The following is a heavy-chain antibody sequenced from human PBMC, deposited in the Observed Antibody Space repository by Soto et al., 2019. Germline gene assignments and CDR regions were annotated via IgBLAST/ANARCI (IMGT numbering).Heavy chain of an antibody. CDR2: IYWDGDQ. Sequence: QITLKESGPTLVKSTQTLTLTCTFSGFSLTTSGAGVGWIRQPPGKALEWLALIYWDGDQRYSPSLKSRLTITKDTAKKQVDVTLTNVDPVDTVTYYCVRSFYDSSGYYYYYFDYWGQGILVIVSS. CDR3: VRSFYDSSGYYYYYFDY. J-gene: IGHJ4*02. V-gene: IGHV2-5*02. D-gene: IGHD3-22*01. CDR1: GFSLTTSGAG.